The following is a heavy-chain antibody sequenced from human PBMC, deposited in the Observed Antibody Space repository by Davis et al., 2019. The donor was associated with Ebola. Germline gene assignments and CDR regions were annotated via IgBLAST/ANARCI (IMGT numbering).Heavy chain of an antibody. V-gene: IGHV4-59*01. Sequence: MPSETLSPTCPVSGGSITSSYWSWIRQPPGQGLEWIGYIYYSGSTNYNPSLKSRVTISVDTSKNQFSLRLSSVTAADTAVYYCARDNTGTPFDYWGQGTLVTVSS. J-gene: IGHJ4*02. CDR1: GGSITSSY. CDR3: ARDNTGTPFDY. D-gene: IGHD4-17*01. CDR2: IYYSGST.